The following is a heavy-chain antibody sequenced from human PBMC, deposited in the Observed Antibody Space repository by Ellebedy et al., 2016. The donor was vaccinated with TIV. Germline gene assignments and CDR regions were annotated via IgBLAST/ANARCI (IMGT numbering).Heavy chain of an antibody. CDR2: IDHSGRA. CDR1: GDSISKNDFF. Sequence: SETLSLXXTVSGDSISKNDFFWGWIRQSPEKGLEWIATIDHSGRAYYNPSLESRVTISVDTSKNQFSLKILYVVAADMAVYYCAKERRDSINYIDSWGQGALVTVST. D-gene: IGHD5-24*01. V-gene: IGHV4-39*07. CDR3: AKERRDSINYIDS. J-gene: IGHJ4*02.